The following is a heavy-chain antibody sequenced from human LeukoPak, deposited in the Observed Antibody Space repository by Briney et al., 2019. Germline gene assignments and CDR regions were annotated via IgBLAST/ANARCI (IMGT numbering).Heavy chain of an antibody. J-gene: IGHJ4*02. V-gene: IGHV4-4*09. CDR1: RASISNSY. D-gene: IGHD3-10*01. Sequence: ETLSLTCTVSRASISNSYWNWVRQPPGKGLEWIGYVYSSGSTNYNPSLKSRVTISVDTSKNQFSLEMTSVTAADTAVYYCANSYNGKIVPFDNWGQGALVTVSS. CDR3: ANSYNGKIVPFDN. CDR2: VYSSGST.